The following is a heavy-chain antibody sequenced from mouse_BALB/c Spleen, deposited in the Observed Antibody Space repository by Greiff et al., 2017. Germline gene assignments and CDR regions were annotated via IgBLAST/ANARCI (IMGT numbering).Heavy chain of an antibody. CDR2: IDPETGGT. V-gene: IGHV1-15*01. CDR1: GYTFTDYE. J-gene: IGHJ4*01. CDR3: TRIYYRSYYAMDY. D-gene: IGHD2-14*01. Sequence: SGAELVRPGASVTLSCKASGYTFTDYEMHWVKQTPVHGLEWIGAIDPETGGTAYNQKFKGKATLTADKSSSTAYMELRSLTSEDSAVYYCTRIYYRSYYAMDYWGQGTSVTVSS.